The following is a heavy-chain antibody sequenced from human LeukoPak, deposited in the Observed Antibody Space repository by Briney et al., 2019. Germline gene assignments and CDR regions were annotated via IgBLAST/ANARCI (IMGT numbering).Heavy chain of an antibody. Sequence: PSETLSLTCTVSGGSISSNYWSCIRQPPGKGLEWIGYIYYSGSTNYNPSLRSRVAISVDRSNNQVSLRLTSVTAADTALYYCTRVRHYGTNGYPHLQHWGQGTLVTVS. V-gene: IGHV4-59*01. CDR3: TRVRHYGTNGYPHLQH. D-gene: IGHD2-8*01. CDR2: IYYSGST. J-gene: IGHJ1*01. CDR1: GGSISSNY.